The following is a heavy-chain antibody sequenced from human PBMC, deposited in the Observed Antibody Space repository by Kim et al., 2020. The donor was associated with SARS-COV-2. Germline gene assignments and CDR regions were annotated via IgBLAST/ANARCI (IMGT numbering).Heavy chain of an antibody. CDR3: AGPRSGWYPFEY. J-gene: IGHJ4*02. D-gene: IGHD6-19*01. V-gene: IGHV3-53*01. CDR2: IYSGGRT. Sequence: GGSLRLSCAASGFTVSSNYMSWVRQAPGKGLEWVSVIYSGGRTYYADSVKGRFTISRDNSKNTVYLQMNSLRAEDTAVYYCAGPRSGWYPFEYWGQGTLVTVSS. CDR1: GFTVSSNY.